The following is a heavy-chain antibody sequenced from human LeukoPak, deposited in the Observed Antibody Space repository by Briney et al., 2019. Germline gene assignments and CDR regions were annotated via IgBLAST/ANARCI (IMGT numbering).Heavy chain of an antibody. V-gene: IGHV3-21*01. J-gene: IGHJ4*02. CDR3: ARLIDPYDYSIKPPLGSGIDY. CDR2: ISISSSYI. Sequence: PGGSLRLSCAASGFTFSSYSMNWVRQAPGKGLECVSSISISSSYIYYADSVKGRFTISRDNAKNSLYLQMNSLRAEDTAVYYCARLIDPYDYSIKPPLGSGIDYWGQGTLVTVSS. D-gene: IGHD4-11*01. CDR1: GFTFSSYS.